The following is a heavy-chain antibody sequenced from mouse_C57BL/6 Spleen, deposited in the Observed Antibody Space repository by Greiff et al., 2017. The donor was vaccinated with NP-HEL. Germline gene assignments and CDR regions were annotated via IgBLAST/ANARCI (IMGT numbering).Heavy chain of an antibody. CDR1: GYTFTDYE. CDR3: ARYSAGGFAY. J-gene: IGHJ3*01. CDR2: IDPETGGT. D-gene: IGHD3-2*02. V-gene: IGHV1-15*01. Sequence: QVQLQQSGAELVRPGASVTLSCKASGYTFTDYEMHWVKQTPVHGLEWIGAIDPETGGTAYNQKFKGKSTLTVDTSSSTAYMQLSSLTAEDSAVYYCARYSAGGFAYWGQGTLVTVSA.